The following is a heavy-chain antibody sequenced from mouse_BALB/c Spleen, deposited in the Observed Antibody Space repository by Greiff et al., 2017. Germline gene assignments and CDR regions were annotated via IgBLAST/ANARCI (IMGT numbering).Heavy chain of an antibody. J-gene: IGHJ3*01. CDR3: ARDEGLYGSSPAWFAY. V-gene: IGHV2-6-4*01. CDR2: IWGDGST. D-gene: IGHD1-1*01. CDR1: GFSLSRYS. Sequence: VKLMESGPGLVAPSQSLSITCTVSGFSLSRYSVHWVRQPPGKGLEWLGMIWGDGSTDYNSALKSRLSISKDNSKSQVFLKMNSLQTDDTARYYCARDEGLYGSSPAWFAYWGQGTLVTVSA.